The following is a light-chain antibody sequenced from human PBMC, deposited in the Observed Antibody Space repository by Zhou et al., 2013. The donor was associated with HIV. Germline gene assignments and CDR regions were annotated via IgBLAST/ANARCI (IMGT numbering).Light chain of an antibody. Sequence: DIQMTQSPSTLSASVGDRVTITCRASQTISSWLAWYQQKPGKVPQLLIHRASSLEAGVPSRFSGSGSGTEFTLTISSLQPDDFATYFCQQYNDYPGTFGQGTKVEIK. V-gene: IGKV1-5*03. CDR2: RAS. CDR1: QTISSW. J-gene: IGKJ1*01. CDR3: QQYNDYPGT.